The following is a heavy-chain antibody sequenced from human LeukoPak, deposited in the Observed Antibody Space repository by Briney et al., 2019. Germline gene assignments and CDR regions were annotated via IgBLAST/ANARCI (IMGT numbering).Heavy chain of an antibody. CDR1: GYSISSGYY. CDR3: ARVEYYYGSGSFDSGPYYYMDV. V-gene: IGHV4-38-2*02. Sequence: SETLSLTCTVSGYSISSGYYWGWIRQPPGKGLEWIGSIYHSGSTYYNPSLKSRVTISVDTSKNQFSLKLSSVTAADTAVYYCARVEYYYGSGSFDSGPYYYMDVWGKGTTVTVS. J-gene: IGHJ6*03. D-gene: IGHD3-10*01. CDR2: IYHSGST.